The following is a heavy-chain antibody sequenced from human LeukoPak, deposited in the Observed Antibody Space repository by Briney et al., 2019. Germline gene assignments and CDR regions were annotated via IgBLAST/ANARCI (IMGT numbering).Heavy chain of an antibody. Sequence: PGGSLRLSCGASGFTFSNYNMNWVRQAPGKGLEWVSYISSDANTIHYGDSVKGRFTISRDNAKNSLYLEMNSLRVEDTAVYYCARAASGWYVFDFWGQGTLVTVSS. D-gene: IGHD6-19*01. CDR1: GFTFSNYN. V-gene: IGHV3-48*01. CDR3: ARAASGWYVFDF. CDR2: ISSDANTI. J-gene: IGHJ4*02.